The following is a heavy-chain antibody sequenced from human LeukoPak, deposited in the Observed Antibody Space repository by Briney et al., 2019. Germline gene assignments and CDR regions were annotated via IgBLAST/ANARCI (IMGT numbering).Heavy chain of an antibody. D-gene: IGHD3-22*01. J-gene: IGHJ6*03. CDR1: GGSFSGYY. CDR3: ARDKGYYDSSGYSGGYYYYYMDV. V-gene: IGHV4-34*01. CDR2: IHHSGST. Sequence: SETLSLTCAVYGGSFSGYYWSWIRQPPGKGLECIGEIHHSGSTNYNPSLKSRVTLSVDTSKNQFSLKLSSVTAADTAVYYCARDKGYYDSSGYSGGYYYYYMDVWGKGTTVTVSS.